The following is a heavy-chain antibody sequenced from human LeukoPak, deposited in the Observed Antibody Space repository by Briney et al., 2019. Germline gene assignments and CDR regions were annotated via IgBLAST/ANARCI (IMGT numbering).Heavy chain of an antibody. CDR1: GFTFSSYA. D-gene: IGHD2-8*01. CDR2: ISGSGGST. V-gene: IGHV3-23*01. CDR3: ARDLIRHFDY. J-gene: IGHJ4*02. Sequence: PGGSLRLSCAASGFTFSSYAMSWVRQAPGKGLEWVSAISGSGGSTYYADSVKGRFTISRDNAKNSLYLQMNSLRAEDTAVYYCARDLIRHFDYWGQGTLVTVSS.